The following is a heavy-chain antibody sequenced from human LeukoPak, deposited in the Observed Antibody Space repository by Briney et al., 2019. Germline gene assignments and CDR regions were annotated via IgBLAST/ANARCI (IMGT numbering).Heavy chain of an antibody. D-gene: IGHD6-25*01. Sequence: GGSLRLSCTASGFTFSDYDMNWVRLAPGKGLEWVSSISGRSSHMYYTDSAKGRFTISRDNAKNSLYLQMNSLRGEDTAVYYCARAFPPLRTSAAGDFWGQGTLVTVSS. CDR2: ISGRSSHM. V-gene: IGHV3-21*06. J-gene: IGHJ4*02. CDR3: ARAFPPLRTSAAGDF. CDR1: GFTFSDYD.